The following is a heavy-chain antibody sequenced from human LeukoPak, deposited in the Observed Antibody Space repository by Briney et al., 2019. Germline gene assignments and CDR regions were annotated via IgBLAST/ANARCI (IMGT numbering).Heavy chain of an antibody. CDR2: QYYRFKWYN. J-gene: IGHJ4*02. Sequence: SQTLSLTCAISGDSVSSNSAAWNWIRQSQWGGLGWLGRQYYRFKWYNEYAISVKSRITINPDTSKNQLSLQLNSVTPEDTAVYYCARGGYYGSGSYCRFDYWGQGTLVTVSS. CDR1: GDSVSSNSAA. CDR3: ARGGYYGSGSYCRFDY. V-gene: IGHV6-1*01. D-gene: IGHD3-10*01.